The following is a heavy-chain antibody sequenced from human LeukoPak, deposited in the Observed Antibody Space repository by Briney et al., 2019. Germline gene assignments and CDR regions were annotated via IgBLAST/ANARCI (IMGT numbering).Heavy chain of an antibody. J-gene: IGHJ4*02. Sequence: PSETLSLICTVSGGSIISNNYYWGWVRQPPGKGLEWIGCIHYRGNTYYNPSHNSRVTMSIDSSKNQLSLKLNSMTAADTAVYYCARGNGYDFHFDYWGQGTLVTVSS. D-gene: IGHD5-12*01. CDR3: ARGNGYDFHFDY. CDR2: IHYRGNT. V-gene: IGHV4-39*07. CDR1: GGSIISNNYY.